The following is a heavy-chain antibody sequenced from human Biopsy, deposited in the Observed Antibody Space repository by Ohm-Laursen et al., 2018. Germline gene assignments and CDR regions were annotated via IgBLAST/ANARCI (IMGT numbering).Heavy chain of an antibody. V-gene: IGHV1-69*06. J-gene: IGHJ1*01. D-gene: IGHD3-9*01. CDR2: SIPILGTG. Sequence: SVKVSCKAPGGTFSNYGVNWVRQAPGQGLEWLGGSIPILGTGNYAQKFQDRATVAADTSTSTATMELRSLRSDDTAVYYCATKLTGYFHHWGQGTLVIVSS. CDR3: ATKLTGYFHH. CDR1: GGTFSNYG.